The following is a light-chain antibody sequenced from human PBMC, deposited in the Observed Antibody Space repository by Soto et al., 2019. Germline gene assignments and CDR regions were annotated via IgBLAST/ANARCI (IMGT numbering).Light chain of an antibody. Sequence: DILMTQSPATLSSSPGERVTLSCRASHSVSSYLTWYQQKPGQAPRLLIYDASKWATGIPARFSGSGSGTEFTLTISSLQPEDFATYYCQQYNSYPVTFGEGTKVDIK. J-gene: IGKJ4*01. CDR2: DAS. V-gene: IGKV3D-15*01. CDR1: HSVSSY. CDR3: QQYNSYPVT.